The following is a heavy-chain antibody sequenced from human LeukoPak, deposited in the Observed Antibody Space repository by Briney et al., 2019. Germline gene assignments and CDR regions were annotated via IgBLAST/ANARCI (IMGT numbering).Heavy chain of an antibody. J-gene: IGHJ6*03. CDR2: IIPIFGTA. D-gene: IGHD4-17*01. V-gene: IGHV1-69*01. Sequence: SVKVSCKASGGTFSSYAISWVRQAPGQGLEWMGGIIPIFGTANYAQTFQGRVTITADESTSTAYMELSSLRSEDTAVYYCATAHDYGERTCYYYYMDDWGKGTTVTVSS. CDR1: GGTFSSYA. CDR3: ATAHDYGERTCYYYYMDD.